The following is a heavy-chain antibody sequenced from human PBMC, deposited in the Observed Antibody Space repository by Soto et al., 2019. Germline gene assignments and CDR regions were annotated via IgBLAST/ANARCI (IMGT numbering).Heavy chain of an antibody. CDR2: IIPILGIA. CDR1: GGTFSSYT. J-gene: IGHJ4*02. CDR3: ASYYYGSGSRQFDY. D-gene: IGHD3-10*01. Sequence: QVPLVQSGAEVKKPGSSVKVSCKASGGTFSSYTISWVRQAPGQGLEWMGRIIPILGIANYAQKFQGRVTITADKSTSTAYMELSSLRSEDTAVYYCASYYYGSGSRQFDYWGQGTLVTVSS. V-gene: IGHV1-69*02.